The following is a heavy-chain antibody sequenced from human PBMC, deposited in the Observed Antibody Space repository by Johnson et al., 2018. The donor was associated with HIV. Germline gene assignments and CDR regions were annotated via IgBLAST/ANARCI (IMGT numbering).Heavy chain of an antibody. CDR1: GLTFSNAW. D-gene: IGHD1-26*01. J-gene: IGHJ3*02. CDR3: TTATPVGRGAFDI. CDR2: LKSITAGRTT. Sequence: EVQLVESGGGLVKPGGSLRLSCAASGLTFSNAWLSWVRPAPGTGLEWVGRLKSITAGRTTHYAALVQVRFTISRDDSKNTLYLQMNSLKTEDTAVYYCTTATPVGRGAFDIWGQGTMVTVSS. V-gene: IGHV3-15*06.